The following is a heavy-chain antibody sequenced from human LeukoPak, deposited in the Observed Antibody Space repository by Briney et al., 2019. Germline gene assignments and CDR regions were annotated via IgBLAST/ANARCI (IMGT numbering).Heavy chain of an antibody. D-gene: IGHD6-13*01. J-gene: IGHJ1*01. CDR1: GFTFSSYG. V-gene: IGHV3-30*18. CDR2: ISYDGSNK. CDR3: AKDHPGIAAAGTLQH. Sequence: GGSLRLSCAASGFTFSSYGMHWVRQAPGKGLEWVAVISYDGSNKYYADSVKGRFTISRDNSKNTPYLQMNSLRAEDTAVYYCAKDHPGIAAAGTLQHWGQGTLVTVSS.